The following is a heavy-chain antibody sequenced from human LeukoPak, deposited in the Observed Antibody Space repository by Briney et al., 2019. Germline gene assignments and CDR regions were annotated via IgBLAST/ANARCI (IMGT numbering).Heavy chain of an antibody. J-gene: IGHJ6*03. CDR3: ARAQWPYYYMDV. CDR1: GYTFTGYY. V-gene: IGHV1-2*06. D-gene: IGHD2-8*01. Sequence: GASVKVSCKASGYTFTGYYMHWVRQAPGQGLEWMGRINPNSGGTNYAQKFQGGVTMTRDTSISTAYMELGRLRSDDTAVYYCARAQWPYYYMDVWGKGTTVTVSS. CDR2: INPNSGGT.